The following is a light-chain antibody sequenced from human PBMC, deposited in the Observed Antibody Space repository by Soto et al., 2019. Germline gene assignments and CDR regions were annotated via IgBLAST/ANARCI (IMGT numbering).Light chain of an antibody. Sequence: DIVLTQSPGTLSLSPGERATLSCRASQSVSSNYLAWYQQKPGQAPRLLIYGASTRATGVPDRFSGSGSGTDFTLTISRLETEDFAVYHCQQYGSLSWTFGQGTKVEIK. CDR2: GAS. CDR3: QQYGSLSWT. CDR1: QSVSSNY. V-gene: IGKV3-20*01. J-gene: IGKJ1*01.